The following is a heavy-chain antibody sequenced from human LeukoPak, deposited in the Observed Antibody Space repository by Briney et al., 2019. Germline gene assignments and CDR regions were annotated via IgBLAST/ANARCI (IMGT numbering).Heavy chain of an antibody. CDR2: INDIGST. J-gene: IGHJ5*02. CDR1: GGSFSGYY. CDR3: ARETWGSGWFDP. Sequence: PPETLSLTCVVYGGSFSGYYWSWIRQSPGKGLEWVGDINDIGSTNYNPSTKSQITISIDTSKNQFFLKFDSVTAADTAMYYCARETWGSGWFDPWGPGTLVIVSS. D-gene: IGHD3-16*01. V-gene: IGHV4-34*01.